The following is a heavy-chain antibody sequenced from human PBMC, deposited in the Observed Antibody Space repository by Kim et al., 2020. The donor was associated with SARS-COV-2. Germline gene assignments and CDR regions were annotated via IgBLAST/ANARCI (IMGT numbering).Heavy chain of an antibody. D-gene: IGHD3-10*01. CDR3: ARHSVGIRGVAHFDY. J-gene: IGHJ4*02. Sequence: PSFQGHVTISADKSISTAYLQWSSLKASDTAMFYCARHSVGIRGVAHFDYWGQGTLVTVSS. V-gene: IGHV5-10-1*01.